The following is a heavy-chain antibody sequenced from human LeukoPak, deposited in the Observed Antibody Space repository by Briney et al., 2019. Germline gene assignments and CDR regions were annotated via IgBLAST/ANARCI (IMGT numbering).Heavy chain of an antibody. D-gene: IGHD2-15*01. J-gene: IGHJ4*02. Sequence: ISXSGRSTYYAHSVRGRFTISRDHSKNTVFLQMNGLRADDRAVYYCATVKRDCSGGTCYSYDYWGQGTLVTVSS. CDR2: ISXSGRST. CDR3: ATVKRDCSGGTCYSYDY. V-gene: IGHV3-23*01.